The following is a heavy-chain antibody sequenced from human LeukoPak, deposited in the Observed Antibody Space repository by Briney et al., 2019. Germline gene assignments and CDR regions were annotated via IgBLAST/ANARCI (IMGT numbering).Heavy chain of an antibody. CDR3: ARVFGYYYDSSGGDY. Sequence: PGGSLRLSCVASGSSFSTYAMHWVRQAPGKGLEWVAVISYDGSNKYYADSVKGRFTISRDNSKNTLYLEMNSLRAEDTAVYYCARVFGYYYDSSGGDYWGQGTLVTVSS. V-gene: IGHV3-30*04. CDR2: ISYDGSNK. CDR1: GSSFSTYA. J-gene: IGHJ4*02. D-gene: IGHD3-22*01.